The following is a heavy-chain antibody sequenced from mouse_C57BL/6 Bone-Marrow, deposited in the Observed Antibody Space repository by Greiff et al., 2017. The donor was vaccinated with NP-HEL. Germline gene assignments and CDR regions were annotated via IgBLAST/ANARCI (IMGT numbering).Heavy chain of an antibody. CDR1: GYTFTDYE. CDR3: TGYGNYSFAY. D-gene: IGHD2-1*01. Sequence: QVQLQQSGAELVRPGASVTLSCKASGYTFTDYEMHWVKQTPVHGLEWIGAIDPETGGTAYNQKFKGKAILTADKSSSTAYMELRSLTSEDSAVYYCTGYGNYSFAYWGQGTLVTVSA. J-gene: IGHJ3*01. CDR2: IDPETGGT. V-gene: IGHV1-15*01.